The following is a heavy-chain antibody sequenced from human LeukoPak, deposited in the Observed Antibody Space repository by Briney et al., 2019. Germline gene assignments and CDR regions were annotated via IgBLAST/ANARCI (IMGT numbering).Heavy chain of an antibody. V-gene: IGHV3-21*01. CDR3: ARDKQWLLDY. CDR1: GFTFDDYG. D-gene: IGHD6-19*01. J-gene: IGHJ4*02. Sequence: GGSLRLSCAASGFTFDDYGMSWVRQAPGKGLEWVSSISSSRSYIYYADSVKGRFTISRDNAKNSLYLQMNSLRAEDTAVYYCARDKQWLLDYWGQGTLVTVSS. CDR2: ISSSRSYI.